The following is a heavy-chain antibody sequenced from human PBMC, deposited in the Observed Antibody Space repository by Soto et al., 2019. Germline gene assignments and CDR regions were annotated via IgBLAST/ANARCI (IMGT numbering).Heavy chain of an antibody. V-gene: IGHV3-15*07. CDR1: GFTFSNAW. Sequence: GGSLRLSCAASGFTFSNAWMNWVCQAPGKGLEWVGRIKSKTDGGTTDYAAPVKGRFTISRDDSKNTLYLQMNSLKTEDTAVYYCTTDGNVGFGELFPTYYYYGMDVWGQGTTVTVSS. J-gene: IGHJ6*02. CDR2: IKSKTDGGTT. CDR3: TTDGNVGFGELFPTYYYYGMDV. D-gene: IGHD3-10*01.